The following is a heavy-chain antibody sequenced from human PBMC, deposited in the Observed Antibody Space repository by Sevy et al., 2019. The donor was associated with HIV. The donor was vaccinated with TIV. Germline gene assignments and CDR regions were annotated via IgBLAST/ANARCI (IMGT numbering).Heavy chain of an antibody. J-gene: IGHJ4*02. CDR2: ILSVGNIK. CDR1: GFTFSSYG. V-gene: IGHV3-33*01. CDR3: ARESGSGWYIDH. Sequence: GGSLRLSCAASGFTFSSYGLHWVRQAPGRGLEWVARILSVGNIKYYIDSVKGRFTISRDDSKNTLYLQMNSLRAEDTAVYYCARESGSGWYIDHWGQGALVTVSS. D-gene: IGHD6-19*01.